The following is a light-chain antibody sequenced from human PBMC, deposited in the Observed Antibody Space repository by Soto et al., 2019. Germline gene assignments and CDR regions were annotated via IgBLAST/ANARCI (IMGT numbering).Light chain of an antibody. CDR1: QSVLYSSNNKYY. CDR3: QQHYSTPHT. Sequence: DIVMTQSPDSLAVLLGERATINCKSSQSVLYSSNNKYYLAWYQQKPGQPPKLLIYWASTRESGFPDRFSGSGSWTDFTLTISSLQAEDVAADYCQQHYSTPHTFGHGTKVEIK. J-gene: IGKJ1*01. V-gene: IGKV4-1*01. CDR2: WAS.